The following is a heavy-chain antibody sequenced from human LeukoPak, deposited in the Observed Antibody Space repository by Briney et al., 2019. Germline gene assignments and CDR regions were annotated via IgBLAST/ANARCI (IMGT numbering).Heavy chain of an antibody. Sequence: PSETLSLTCTVSGGSISSYYWSWIRQPPGKGLEWIGYIYYSGSTNYNPSLKSRVTISVDTSKNQFSLKLSSVTAADTAVYYCAREIDGYIVGAVFDIWGQGTMVTVSS. D-gene: IGHD5-24*01. CDR1: GGSISSYY. CDR3: AREIDGYIVGAVFDI. J-gene: IGHJ3*02. V-gene: IGHV4-59*01. CDR2: IYYSGST.